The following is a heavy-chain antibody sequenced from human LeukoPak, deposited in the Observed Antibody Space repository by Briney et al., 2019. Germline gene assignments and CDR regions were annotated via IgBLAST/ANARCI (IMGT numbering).Heavy chain of an antibody. D-gene: IGHD3-16*01. V-gene: IGHV4-59*01. CDR3: TRGAGWLIDY. J-gene: IGHJ4*02. CDR2: IHNSGTS. Sequence: SETPSLTCTVSDDSISDYYRGWIRQPPGKGLEWIGYIHNSGTSTYNLSLKSRVTISADTSKNQFSLKLNSMTTADTAVYYCTRGAGWLIDYWGQGILVTVSS. CDR1: DDSISDYY.